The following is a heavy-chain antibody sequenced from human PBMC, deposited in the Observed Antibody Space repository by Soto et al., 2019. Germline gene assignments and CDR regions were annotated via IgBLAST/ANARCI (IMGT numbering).Heavy chain of an antibody. V-gene: IGHV2-70*01. CDR2: INWDDDE. CDR1: GFSFSTNLMC. J-gene: IGHJ4*02. CDR3: ARIRDSRYRYFDF. Sequence: SGPTLINPTQTLTLTCTFSGFSFSTNLMCVGWIRQPPGKALEWLALINWDDDEYYNKSLETRLTISKDTSKNQVVLSLTNVDPADTATYYCARIRDSRYRYFDFWGRGTLVTVSS. D-gene: IGHD3-22*01.